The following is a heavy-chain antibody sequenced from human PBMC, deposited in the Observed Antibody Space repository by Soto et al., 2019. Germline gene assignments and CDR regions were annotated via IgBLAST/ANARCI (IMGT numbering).Heavy chain of an antibody. Sequence: PSQTLSLTCAISGDSVSSNSAAWNWIRQAPSRGLEWLGRTYYRSKWYNDYAVAVKSRITINPDTSKNQFSLQLNSVTPEDTAVYFCAIDPAGGLAAVRTRYLQHWFDLWGQGTTVTV. CDR1: GDSVSSNSAA. V-gene: IGHV6-1*01. CDR3: AIDPAGGLAAVRTRYLQHWFDL. CDR2: TYYRSKWYN. J-gene: IGHJ5*02. D-gene: IGHD6-13*01.